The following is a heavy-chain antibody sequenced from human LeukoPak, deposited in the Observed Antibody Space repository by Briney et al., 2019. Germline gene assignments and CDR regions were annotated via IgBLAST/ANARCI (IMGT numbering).Heavy chain of an antibody. J-gene: IGHJ4*02. CDR3: AILGYCSSTSCYI. CDR2: INPNSGGT. CDR1: GYSFTGYY. V-gene: IGHV1-2*02. Sequence: GASVNVSCKASGYSFTGYYMHWVRQAPGQGLEWMGWINPNSGGTNYAQKFQGRVTMTRDTSISTAYMELSRLRSDDTAVYYCAILGYCSSTSCYIWGQGALVTVSS. D-gene: IGHD2-2*02.